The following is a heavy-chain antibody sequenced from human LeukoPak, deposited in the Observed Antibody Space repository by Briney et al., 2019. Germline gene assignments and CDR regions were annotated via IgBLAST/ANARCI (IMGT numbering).Heavy chain of an antibody. V-gene: IGHV4-39*01. CDR2: IYYSGST. J-gene: IGHJ4*02. Sequence: PSETLSLTXTVSGGSISSSSYYWGWIRQPPGKGLEWIGSIYYSGSTYYNPSLKSRVTISVDTSKNQFSLKLSSVTAADTAVYYCARQRGSPMVVSSRSIDYWGQGTLVTVSS. D-gene: IGHD2-15*01. CDR3: ARQRGSPMVVSSRSIDY. CDR1: GGSISSSSYY.